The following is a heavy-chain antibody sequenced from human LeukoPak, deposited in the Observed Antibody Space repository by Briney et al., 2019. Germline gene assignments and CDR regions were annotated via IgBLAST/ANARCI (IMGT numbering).Heavy chain of an antibody. V-gene: IGHV3-53*01. CDR3: ARDLGGYYFDY. Sequence: GGSLRLSCAASGFTFTTYSMNWVRQAPGKGLEWVSVIYSGGSTYYADSVKGRFTISRDNSKNTLYHQMNSLRAEDTAVYYCARDLGGYYFDYWGQGTLVTVSS. J-gene: IGHJ4*02. CDR2: IYSGGST. D-gene: IGHD3-16*01. CDR1: GFTFTTYS.